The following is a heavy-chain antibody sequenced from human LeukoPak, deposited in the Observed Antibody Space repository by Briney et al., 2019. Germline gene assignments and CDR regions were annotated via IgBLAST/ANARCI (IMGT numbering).Heavy chain of an antibody. CDR3: ARHPAITGTANWFDP. CDR1: SSYG. V-gene: IGHV4-39*01. CDR2: IYYSGST. J-gene: IGHJ5*02. Sequence: SSYGMHWVRQPPGKGLEWIGSIYYSGSTYYNPSLKSRVTISVDTSKNQFSLKLSSVTAADTAVYYCARHPAITGTANWFDPWGQGTLVTVSS. D-gene: IGHD1-20*01.